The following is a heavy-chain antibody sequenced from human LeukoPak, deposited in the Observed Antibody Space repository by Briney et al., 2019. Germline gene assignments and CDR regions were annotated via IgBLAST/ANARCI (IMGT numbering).Heavy chain of an antibody. Sequence: PGGSLRLSCAASGFTFSSYGMHWVRQAPGKGLDWVTFISFDGSNKYYADSVKGRFTISRDNSKNTLYLQMNSLRAEDTAVYYCAKDVNAYCSGDCSDYWGQGTLVTVSS. V-gene: IGHV3-30*02. D-gene: IGHD2-21*01. J-gene: IGHJ4*02. CDR1: GFTFSSYG. CDR2: ISFDGSNK. CDR3: AKDVNAYCSGDCSDY.